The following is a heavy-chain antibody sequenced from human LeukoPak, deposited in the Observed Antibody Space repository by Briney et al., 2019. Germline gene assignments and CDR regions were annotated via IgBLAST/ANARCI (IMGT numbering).Heavy chain of an antibody. CDR2: ISGSGGST. V-gene: IGHV3-23*01. Sequence: GGSLRLSCAASGFTFSSYAMNWVRQAPGKGLEWVSAISGSGGSTYYADSVKGRFTISRDNSKNTLYLQMNSLRDEDTALYYCARGVVPAAMRYWYFDLWGRGTLVTVSS. J-gene: IGHJ2*01. CDR1: GFTFSSYA. CDR3: ARGVVPAAMRYWYFDL. D-gene: IGHD2-2*01.